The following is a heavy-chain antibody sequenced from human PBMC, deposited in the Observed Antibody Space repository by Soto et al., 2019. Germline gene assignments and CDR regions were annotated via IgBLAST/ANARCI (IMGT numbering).Heavy chain of an antibody. CDR3: AKGGEVGGVLGDH. D-gene: IGHD1-26*01. CDR2: ISYDGSYQ. CDR1: GFAFNKFG. J-gene: IGHJ4*02. Sequence: PGGSLRLSCEASGFAFNKFGMHWVRQAPGKGLEWVAFISYDGSYQYYADSVQGRLTITRDNSMNTLNMQLNSLRREDTAVYYCAKGGEVGGVLGDHWGQGTPVTVSS. V-gene: IGHV3-30*18.